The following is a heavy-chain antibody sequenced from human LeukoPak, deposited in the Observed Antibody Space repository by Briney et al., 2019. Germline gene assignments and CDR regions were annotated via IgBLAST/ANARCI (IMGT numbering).Heavy chain of an antibody. D-gene: IGHD6-13*01. Sequence: GGSLRLSCAAAGFTFSYYSMNWVRQAAGKVLEWVSSISSSSGYIYYADSVKGRFTISRDNAENSLYLEMNSLRAEDTGLYYWAASIAYRSSWFDDYWGHGTLVTVSS. CDR3: AASIAYRSSWFDDY. CDR1: GFTFSYYS. V-gene: IGHV3-21*01. CDR2: ISSSSGYI. J-gene: IGHJ4*01.